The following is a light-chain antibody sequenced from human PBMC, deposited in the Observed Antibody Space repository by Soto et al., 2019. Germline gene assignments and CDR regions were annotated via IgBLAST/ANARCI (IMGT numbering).Light chain of an antibody. Sequence: VLTQSPGTLSLSPGERATLSCRASQTLSSRHLAWYQQKPGQAPRLLIYGSSSRATDIPDRFSGSGSGTDFTLTISRLEPEDFAVYYCQQYLTSPKTFGQVTKV. V-gene: IGKV3-20*01. CDR1: QTLSSRH. CDR2: GSS. J-gene: IGKJ1*01. CDR3: QQYLTSPKT.